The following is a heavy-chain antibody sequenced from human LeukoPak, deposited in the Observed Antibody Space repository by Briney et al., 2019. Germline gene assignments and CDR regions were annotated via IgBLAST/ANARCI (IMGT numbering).Heavy chain of an antibody. CDR2: INPNSGGT. J-gene: IGHJ5*02. V-gene: IGHV1-2*02. CDR1: GYTFTGYY. D-gene: IGHD3-10*01. Sequence: ASVKVSCKASGYTFTGYYMHWVRQAPGQGLEWMGWINPNSGGTNYAQKFQGRVTMTRDTSISTAYMELSRLRSDDTAVYYCARAHGSANRFDPWGQGTLVTVSS. CDR3: ARAHGSANRFDP.